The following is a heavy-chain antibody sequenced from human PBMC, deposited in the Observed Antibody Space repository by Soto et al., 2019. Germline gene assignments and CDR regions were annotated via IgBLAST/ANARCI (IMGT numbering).Heavy chain of an antibody. V-gene: IGHV3-23*01. CDR3: AKDRQPDSIWTFDY. CDR2: IIASDGST. CDR1: GFTFSSYG. D-gene: IGHD3-9*01. J-gene: IGHJ4*02. Sequence: GGSLRLSCAASGFTFSSYGMHWVRQAPGKGLEWVSAIIASDGSTRYADSVKGRFVISRDNSKNMLFLQMDSLRADDTATYYCAKDRQPDSIWTFDYWGQGTLVTVSS.